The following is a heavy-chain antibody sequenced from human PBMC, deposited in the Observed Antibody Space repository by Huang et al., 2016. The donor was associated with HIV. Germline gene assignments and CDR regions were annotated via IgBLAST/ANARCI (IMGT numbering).Heavy chain of an antibody. CDR3: ARGDSNWYYLTGFDL. Sequence: WCWIRQPAGKSLEWIGHVHSGGRTDYNPSLESRMSISLDRSTSQCSLEMTSVTAADTAVYYWARGDSNWYYLTGFDLWGQETMVTVSS. V-gene: IGHV4-61*09. CDR2: VHSGGRT. D-gene: IGHD6-13*01. J-gene: IGHJ3*01.